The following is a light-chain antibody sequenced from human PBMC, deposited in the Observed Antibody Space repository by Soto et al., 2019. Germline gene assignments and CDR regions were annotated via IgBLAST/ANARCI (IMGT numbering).Light chain of an antibody. Sequence: EIVMTQSPATLSVSPGERATLSCRASQNVVTNLAWYQQIPGQAPRLLIYGASTRATGIPARFSGSGSGTEFTLTIGSLQSEDFAVYYCQQYNNWWTFGQGTKVEI. J-gene: IGKJ1*01. CDR3: QQYNNWWT. CDR2: GAS. V-gene: IGKV3-15*01. CDR1: QNVVTN.